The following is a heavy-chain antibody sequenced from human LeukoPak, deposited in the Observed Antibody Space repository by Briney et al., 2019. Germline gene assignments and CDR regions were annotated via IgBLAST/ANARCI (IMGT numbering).Heavy chain of an antibody. V-gene: IGHV1-8*03. D-gene: IGHD3-10*01. CDR2: MNPNSGNT. Sequence: ASVKVSCKASGYTFTSYDINWVRQATGQGLEWMGWMNPNSGNTGYAQKFQGRVTITRNTSISTAYMELSSLRSEDTAVYYCARARGTMVRGVIYYFDYWGQGTLVTVSS. CDR1: GYTFTSYD. J-gene: IGHJ4*02. CDR3: ARARGTMVRGVIYYFDY.